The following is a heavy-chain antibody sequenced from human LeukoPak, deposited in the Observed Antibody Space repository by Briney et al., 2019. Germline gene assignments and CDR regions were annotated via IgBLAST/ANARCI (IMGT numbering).Heavy chain of an antibody. V-gene: IGHV4-31*03. D-gene: IGHD4-17*01. CDR3: ARMAATVTTKGDY. CDR1: GGSISSGGYY. CDR2: IYYSGST. Sequence: SETLSLTCTVSGGSISSGGYYWSWIRQHPGKGLEWIGCIYYSGSTYYNPSLKSRVTISVDTSKNQFSLKLSSVTAADTAVYYCARMAATVTTKGDYWGQGTLVTVSS. J-gene: IGHJ4*02.